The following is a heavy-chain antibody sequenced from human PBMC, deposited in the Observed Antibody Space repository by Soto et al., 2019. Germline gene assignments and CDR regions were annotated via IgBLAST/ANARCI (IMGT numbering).Heavy chain of an antibody. CDR2: IYPGDSDT. CDR1: GYSFTSYW. Sequence: EVQLVQSGAEVKKPGESLKISCKGSGYSFTSYWIGWVRQMPGKGLEWMGIIYPGDSDTRYSPSFQGQVTISADKSISTAYLQWSSLKASDTAMYYCARTRGYCTNGVCSRHMGWFDPWGQGTLVTVSS. D-gene: IGHD2-8*01. V-gene: IGHV5-51*01. J-gene: IGHJ5*02. CDR3: ARTRGYCTNGVCSRHMGWFDP.